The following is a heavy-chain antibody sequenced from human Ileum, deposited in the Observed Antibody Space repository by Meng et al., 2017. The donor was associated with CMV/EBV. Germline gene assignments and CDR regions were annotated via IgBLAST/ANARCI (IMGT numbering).Heavy chain of an antibody. D-gene: IGHD2-2*01. J-gene: IGHJ6*02. CDR2: IWYEGSNK. CDR3: AKNLPAAIYYYYGMDV. V-gene: IGHV3-33*06. Sequence: GESLKISCAASGFTFSSYGMHWVRQAPGKGLEWVAVIWYEGSNKYYADSVKGRFTISRDNSKNTLYLKMNSLRAEDTAVYYCAKNLPAAIYYYYGMDVWGQGTTVTVSS. CDR1: GFTFSSYG.